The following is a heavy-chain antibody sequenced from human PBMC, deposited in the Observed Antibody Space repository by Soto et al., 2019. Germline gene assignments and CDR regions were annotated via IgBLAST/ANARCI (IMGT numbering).Heavy chain of an antibody. D-gene: IGHD4-17*01. V-gene: IGHV4-39*01. CDR2: IYYSGST. Sequence: SETLSLTCTVSGGSISSSSYYWGWIRQPPGKGLEWIGSIYYSGSTYYNPSLKSRVTISVDTSKNQFSLKLSSVTAADTAVYYCARHAYYGDYVDHWGQGALVTVSS. CDR3: ARHAYYGDYVDH. J-gene: IGHJ4*02. CDR1: GGSISSSSYY.